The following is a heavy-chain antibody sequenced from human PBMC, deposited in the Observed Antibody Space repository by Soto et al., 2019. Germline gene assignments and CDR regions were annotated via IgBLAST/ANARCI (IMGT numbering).Heavy chain of an antibody. V-gene: IGHV4-39*01. CDR2: FYYSGST. J-gene: IGHJ6*02. Sequence: SETLSLTCTVSGGSIISGPYSWGWIRQPPGKGLEWIGTFYYSGSTNYNPSLESRVTISVDTSRNQFSLKVSSVTAADTAVYYCARLGGYCSSTSCYGHDTMDVWGQGTTVT. CDR1: GGSIISGPYS. D-gene: IGHD2-2*01. CDR3: ARLGGYCSSTSCYGHDTMDV.